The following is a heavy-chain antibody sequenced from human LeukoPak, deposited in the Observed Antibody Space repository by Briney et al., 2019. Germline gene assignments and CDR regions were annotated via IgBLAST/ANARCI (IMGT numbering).Heavy chain of an antibody. Sequence: TSETLSLTCAVYGGSSSGYYWSWIRQPPGKGLEWIGEINHSGSTNYNPSLKSRVTISVDTSKNQFSLKLSSVTAADTAVYYCARLVADYGGNFGPDNSWFLFGYWGQGTLVTVSS. CDR1: GGSSSGYY. CDR2: INHSGST. J-gene: IGHJ4*02. CDR3: ARLVADYGGNFGPDNSWFLFGY. D-gene: IGHD4-23*01. V-gene: IGHV4-34*01.